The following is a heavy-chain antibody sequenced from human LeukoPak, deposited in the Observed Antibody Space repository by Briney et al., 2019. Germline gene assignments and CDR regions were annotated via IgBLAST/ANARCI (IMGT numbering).Heavy chain of an antibody. Sequence: PSETLSLTCTVSGGSISSSGYYWGWIRQPPGKGLEWIGYIYYSGSTNYNPSLKSRVTISVDTSKNQFSLKLSSVTAADTAVYYCARMTLNDYFDYWGQGTLVTVSS. V-gene: IGHV4-61*05. CDR3: ARMTLNDYFDY. CDR2: IYYSGST. CDR1: GGSISSSGYY. J-gene: IGHJ4*02.